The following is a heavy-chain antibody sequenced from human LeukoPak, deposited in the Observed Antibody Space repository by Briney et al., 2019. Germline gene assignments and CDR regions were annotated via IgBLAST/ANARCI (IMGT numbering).Heavy chain of an antibody. CDR2: IIPIFGTA. CDR3: ARSRGSGSYYYYYYMDV. Sequence: ASVKVSCKASGGTFSSYAISWVRQAPGQGLEWMGGIIPIFGTANYAQRFQGRVTITTDESTSTAYMELSSLRSEDTAVYYCARSRGSGSYYYYYYMDVWGKGTTVTVSS. J-gene: IGHJ6*03. D-gene: IGHD3-10*01. V-gene: IGHV1-69*05. CDR1: GGTFSSYA.